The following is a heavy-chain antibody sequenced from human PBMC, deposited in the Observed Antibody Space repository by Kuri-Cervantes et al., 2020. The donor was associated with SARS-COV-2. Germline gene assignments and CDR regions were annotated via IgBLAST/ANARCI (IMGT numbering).Heavy chain of an antibody. V-gene: IGHV3-30*18. Sequence: GGSLRLSCAASGFTFSSYGVHWVRQAPGKGLEWVAVISYDGSNKYYADSVKGRFTISRGNSKNTLYLQMNSLRAEDTAVYYCAKDLCGGDCPPLDYWGQGTLVTVSS. CDR2: ISYDGSNK. CDR3: AKDLCGGDCPPLDY. CDR1: GFTFSSYG. D-gene: IGHD2-21*01. J-gene: IGHJ4*02.